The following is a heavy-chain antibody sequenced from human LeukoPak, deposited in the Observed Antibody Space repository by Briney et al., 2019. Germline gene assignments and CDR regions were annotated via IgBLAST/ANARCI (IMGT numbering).Heavy chain of an antibody. J-gene: IGHJ5*02. CDR3: ATQHIVVVVAATLRWSNWFDP. V-gene: IGHV4-34*01. Sequence: PSETLSLTCAVYGGSFSGYYWSWIRQPPGKGLEWIGEINHSGSTNYNPSLKSRVTISVDTSKNPFSLKLSSVTAADTAVYYCATQHIVVVVAATLRWSNWFDPWGQGTLVTVSS. CDR1: GGSFSGYY. CDR2: INHSGST. D-gene: IGHD2-15*01.